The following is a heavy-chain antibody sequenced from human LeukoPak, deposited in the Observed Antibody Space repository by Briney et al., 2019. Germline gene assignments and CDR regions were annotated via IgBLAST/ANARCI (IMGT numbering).Heavy chain of an antibody. D-gene: IGHD3-10*01. V-gene: IGHV3-23*01. Sequence: PSETLSLTCAVYGGSFSGYYWSWIRQPPGKGLEWVSAISGSGGSTYYADSVKGRFTISRDNSKNTLYLQMNSLRAEDTAVYYCAKRITMVRGVDYWGQGTLVTVSS. CDR3: AKRITMVRGVDY. J-gene: IGHJ4*02. CDR2: ISGSGGST. CDR1: GGSFSGYY.